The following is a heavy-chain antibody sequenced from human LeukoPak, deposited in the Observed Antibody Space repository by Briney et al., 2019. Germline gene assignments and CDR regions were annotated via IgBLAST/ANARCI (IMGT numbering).Heavy chain of an antibody. J-gene: IGHJ4*02. CDR2: INPNSGGT. CDR1: GYTFTGYY. V-gene: IGHV1-2*06. Sequence: GASVKVSCKASGYTFTGYYMHWVRQAPGQGLEWMGRINPNSGGTNYAQKFQGRVTMTRDTSISTAYMELSGLRSDDTAVYYCARDFDYYDSPTTDYWGQGTLVTVSS. D-gene: IGHD3-22*01. CDR3: ARDFDYYDSPTTDY.